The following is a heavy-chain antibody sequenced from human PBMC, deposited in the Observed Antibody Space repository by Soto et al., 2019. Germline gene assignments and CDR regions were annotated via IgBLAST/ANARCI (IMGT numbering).Heavy chain of an antibody. D-gene: IGHD3-10*01. CDR1: GFTFSSYS. CDR2: ISSSSSYI. V-gene: IGHV3-21*01. J-gene: IGHJ3*02. CDR3: ARDYGSGQKNDAFDI. Sequence: EVQLVESGGGLVKPGGSLRLSCAASGFTFSSYSMNWVRQAPGKGLEWVSSISSSSSYIYYADSVKGRFTISRDNATNSLYLQMNSLRAEDTAVYYCARDYGSGQKNDAFDIWGQGTMVTVSS.